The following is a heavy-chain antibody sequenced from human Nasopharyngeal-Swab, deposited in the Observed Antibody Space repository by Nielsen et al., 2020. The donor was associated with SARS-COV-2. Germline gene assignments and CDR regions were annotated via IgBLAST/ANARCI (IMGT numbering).Heavy chain of an antibody. CDR2: IYTSGST. J-gene: IGHJ6*02. D-gene: IGHD2-2*01. CDR1: GGSISSYY. V-gene: IGHV4-4*07. Sequence: SETLSLTCTVSGGSISSYYWSWIRQPAGKGLEWIGRIYTSGSTNYNPSLKSRVTMSVDTSKNQFSLKLSSVTAADTAVYYCAREVVPAAIPYYYYGMDVWGQGTTVAVSS. CDR3: AREVVPAAIPYYYYGMDV.